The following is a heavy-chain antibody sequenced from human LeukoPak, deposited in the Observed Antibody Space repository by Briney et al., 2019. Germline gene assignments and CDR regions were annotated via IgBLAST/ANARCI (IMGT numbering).Heavy chain of an antibody. Sequence: PGGSLRLSCAASGFTFSDHDMDWVRQAPGKGLQWVGRSRNTASIYTTKYAASVKGRFTISRDDSQNTLFLQMNSLKTEDTAVYYCTGSFGELTFFDYWGQGTLVTVSS. CDR2: SRNTASIYTT. CDR3: TGSFGELTFFDY. D-gene: IGHD3-10*01. V-gene: IGHV3-72*01. CDR1: GFTFSDHD. J-gene: IGHJ4*02.